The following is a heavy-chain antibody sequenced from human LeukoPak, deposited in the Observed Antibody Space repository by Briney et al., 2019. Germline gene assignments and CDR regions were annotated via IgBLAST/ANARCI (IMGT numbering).Heavy chain of an antibody. D-gene: IGHD2-15*01. V-gene: IGHV1-2*02. J-gene: IGHJ4*02. Sequence: GASVKVSCKASGYTFTGYYMHWVRQAPGQGLEWMGWINPSSGGTNYAQKFQGRVTMTRDTSISTAYMELSRLRSDDTAVYYCARATAKDIVVVVAATRLDYWGQGTLVTVSS. CDR3: ARATAKDIVVVVAATRLDY. CDR2: INPSSGGT. CDR1: GYTFTGYY.